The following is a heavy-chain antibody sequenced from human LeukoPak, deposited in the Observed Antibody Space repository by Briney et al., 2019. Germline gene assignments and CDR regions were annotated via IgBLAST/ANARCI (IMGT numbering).Heavy chain of an antibody. CDR1: GFTFDDYA. CDR2: ISWNSGSI. Sequence: GGSLRLSCAASGFTFDDYAMHWVRQAPGKGLEWVSGISWNSGSIGYADSVKGRFTISRDNAKNSLYLQMNSLRAEDTALYYCAKDRYSGRYYPKYFQHWGQGTLVTVSS. CDR3: AKDRYSGRYYPKYFQH. D-gene: IGHD1-26*01. J-gene: IGHJ1*01. V-gene: IGHV3-9*01.